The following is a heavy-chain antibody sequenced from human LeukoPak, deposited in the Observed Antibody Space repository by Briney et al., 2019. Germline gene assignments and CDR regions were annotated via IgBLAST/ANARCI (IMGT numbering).Heavy chain of an antibody. CDR1: GYTLTELS. J-gene: IGHJ4*02. CDR2: FDPEDGET. CDR3: AANLATVVTPACY. V-gene: IGHV1-24*01. D-gene: IGHD4-23*01. Sequence: ASVKVSCKVSGYTLTELSMHWVRQTPGKGLEWMGGFDPEDGETIYAQKFQGRVTMTEDTSTDTTYMELSSLRSEDTAVYYCAANLATVVTPACYWGQGTLVTVSS.